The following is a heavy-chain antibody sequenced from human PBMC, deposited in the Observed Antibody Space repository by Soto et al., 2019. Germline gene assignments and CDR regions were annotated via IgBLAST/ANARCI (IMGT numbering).Heavy chain of an antibody. V-gene: IGHV3-72*01. D-gene: IGHD2-21*01. CDR3: AASGGDYTDFDY. CDR2: TRNKINSYTT. Sequence: EVQLVESGGGLVQPGGSLILSCAASGFGFSDHYMDWVRQAPGKGLEWVGRTRNKINSYTTEYAASVKGRCTISRDDSKNSLYLQVNSLKSEDTAVYYCAASGGDYTDFDYWGLGTLVTVSS. CDR1: GFGFSDHY. J-gene: IGHJ4*02.